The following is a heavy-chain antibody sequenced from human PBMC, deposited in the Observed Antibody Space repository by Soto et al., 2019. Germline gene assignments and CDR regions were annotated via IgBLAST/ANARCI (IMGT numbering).Heavy chain of an antibody. CDR2: ISGSGGST. D-gene: IGHD2-2*01. CDR1: GFTFSSYA. J-gene: IGHJ5*02. V-gene: IGHV3-23*01. CDR3: AKAPRHRDCSSTSCFNWFDP. Sequence: EVQLLESGGGLVQPGESLRLSCAASGFTFSSYAMSWVRQAPGKGLEWVSAISGSGGSTYYADSVKGRFTISRDNSKNTLYLQMNSLRAEDTAVYYCAKAPRHRDCSSTSCFNWFDPWGQGTLVTVSS.